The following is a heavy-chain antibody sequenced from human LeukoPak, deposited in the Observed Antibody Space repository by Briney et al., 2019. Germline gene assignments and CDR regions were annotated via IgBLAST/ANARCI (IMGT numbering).Heavy chain of an antibody. CDR2: INWNGDST. CDR1: GFTFDDYG. CDR3: AELGITMIGGV. J-gene: IGHJ6*04. V-gene: IGHV3-20*04. Sequence: GGSLRLSCAASGFTFDDYGMNWVRQTPGKGLEWVSGINWNGDSTGYADSVKGRFTISRDNAKNSLYLQMNSLRAEDTAVYYCAELGITMIGGVWGKGTTVTISS. D-gene: IGHD3-10*02.